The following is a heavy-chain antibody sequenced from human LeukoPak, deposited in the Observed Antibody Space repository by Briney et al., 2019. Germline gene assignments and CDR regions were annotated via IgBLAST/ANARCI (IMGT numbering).Heavy chain of an antibody. J-gene: IGHJ6*02. CDR2: IYYSGST. Sequence: PSETLSLTCTVSGGSISSYYWSWIRQPPGKGLEWIGYIYYSGSTNYNPPLKSRVTISVDTSKNQFSLKLSSVTAADTAVYYCARAPGIDVWGQGTTVTVSS. V-gene: IGHV4-59*01. CDR1: GGSISSYY. CDR3: ARAPGIDV.